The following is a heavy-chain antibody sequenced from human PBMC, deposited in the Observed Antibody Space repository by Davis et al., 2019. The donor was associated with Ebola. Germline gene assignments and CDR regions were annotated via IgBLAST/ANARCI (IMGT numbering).Heavy chain of an antibody. Sequence: MPSETLSLTCIVSGGSITSGSYYWGWIRQPPGKGLEWIGSIYYSGRTYYNPSLKNRVTISVDTSKNQFSLELNSVTAAETAVYYCASSNDYDYVWGSYPRPYYFGYWGQGTLVTVSS. CDR2: IYYSGRT. D-gene: IGHD3-16*02. V-gene: IGHV4-39*01. J-gene: IGHJ4*02. CDR3: ASSNDYDYVWGSYPRPYYFGY. CDR1: GGSITSGSYY.